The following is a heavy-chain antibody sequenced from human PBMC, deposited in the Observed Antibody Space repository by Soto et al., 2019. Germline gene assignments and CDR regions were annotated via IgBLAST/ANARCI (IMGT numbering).Heavy chain of an antibody. Sequence: PSETLSLTCTVSGGSTSSSSYFWGWIRQPPGKGLEWIVSLHYSGITYYNLSLKSRVTISVDTSKNQFSLKLTSVTAADTAVYYCANTNGGPEYFQHWGQGTLVTVSS. CDR1: GGSTSSSSYF. J-gene: IGHJ1*01. V-gene: IGHV4-39*01. CDR2: LHYSGIT. CDR3: ANTNGGPEYFQH. D-gene: IGHD7-27*01.